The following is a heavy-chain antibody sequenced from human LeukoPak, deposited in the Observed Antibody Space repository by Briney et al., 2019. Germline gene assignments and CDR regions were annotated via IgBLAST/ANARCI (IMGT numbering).Heavy chain of an antibody. D-gene: IGHD3-10*01. CDR2: INPNSGGT. CDR3: ARDPYGTWYFDL. V-gene: IGHV1-2*02. Sequence: ASVKVSCKASGYTFTDYYTHWVRQAPGQGLEWMGWINPNSGGTNYAQKFQGRVTMTRDTSISTAYMELSRLRSDDTAVYYCARDPYGTWYFDLWGRGTLVTVSS. J-gene: IGHJ2*01. CDR1: GYTFTDYY.